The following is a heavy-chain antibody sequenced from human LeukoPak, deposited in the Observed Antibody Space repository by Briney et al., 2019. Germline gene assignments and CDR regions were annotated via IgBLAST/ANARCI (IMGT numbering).Heavy chain of an antibody. Sequence: SETLSLTCTVSGGSISSSSYFWGWIRQPPGKGLDWIGTIHSGGSTYYNPSLKTRVTISVDTSKNQLSLKLSSVTAADTAVYYCARRGTNWGRFDYWGQGTLVTVSS. D-gene: IGHD7-27*01. CDR1: GGSISSSSYF. CDR3: ARRGTNWGRFDY. CDR2: IHSGGST. J-gene: IGHJ4*02. V-gene: IGHV4-39*01.